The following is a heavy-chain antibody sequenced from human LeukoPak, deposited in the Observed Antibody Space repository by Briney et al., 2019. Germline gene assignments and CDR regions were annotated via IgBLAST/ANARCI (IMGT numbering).Heavy chain of an antibody. J-gene: IGHJ1*01. CDR2: ISGSDDTT. Sequence: GGSLRLSCAASGFSFSTYAMSWVRQAPGKGLEWVSSISGSDDTTYYAESVKGRFTISRDNSKNTLLLQMNSLGVEDTAVYYCAKFACPSTNCYNNFWGQGTLVAVSS. CDR3: AKFACPSTNCYNNF. D-gene: IGHD2-2*02. CDR1: GFSFSTYA. V-gene: IGHV3-23*01.